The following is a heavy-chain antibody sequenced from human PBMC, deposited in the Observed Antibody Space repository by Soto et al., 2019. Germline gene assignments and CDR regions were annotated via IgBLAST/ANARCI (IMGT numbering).Heavy chain of an antibody. D-gene: IGHD6-19*01. CDR1: GYTFTSYY. V-gene: IGHV1-46*01. CDR3: ASSVAGRGWWLDP. Sequence: ASVKVSCTASGYTFTSYYMHWVRQAPGQGLEWMGIINPSGGSTRYAQKFQGRVTMTRDTSTSTVYMELSSLRSEDTAVYYCASSVAGRGWWLDPWGQGTLVTVSS. J-gene: IGHJ5*02. CDR2: INPSGGST.